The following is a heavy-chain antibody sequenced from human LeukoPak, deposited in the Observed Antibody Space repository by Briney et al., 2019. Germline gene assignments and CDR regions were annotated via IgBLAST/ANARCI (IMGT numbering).Heavy chain of an antibody. J-gene: IGHJ4*02. D-gene: IGHD4-17*01. CDR1: GGTFSSYA. V-gene: IGHV1-69*13. CDR3: ARARADYGDYDPSFFDY. Sequence: ASAKVSCKASGGTFSSYAISWVRQAPGQGLEWMGGIIPIFGTANYAQKFQGRVTITADESTSTAYMELSSLRSEDTAVYYCARARADYGDYDPSFFDYWGQGTLVTVSS. CDR2: IIPIFGTA.